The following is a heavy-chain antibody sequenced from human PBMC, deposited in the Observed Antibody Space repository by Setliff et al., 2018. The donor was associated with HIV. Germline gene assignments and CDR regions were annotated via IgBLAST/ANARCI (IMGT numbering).Heavy chain of an antibody. D-gene: IGHD3-22*01. CDR2: INQDGSEK. Sequence: GGSLRLSCAASGFTFTPYWMIWVRQAPGKGLEWVANINQDGSEKNYVDSVKGRFTISRDNAKNTLFLQMNSLRAEDTAVYYCARAQDNYYDSSGYSFDSWGQGSLVTVSS. CDR3: ARAQDNYYDSSGYSFDS. CDR1: GFTFTPYW. V-gene: IGHV3-7*01. J-gene: IGHJ4*02.